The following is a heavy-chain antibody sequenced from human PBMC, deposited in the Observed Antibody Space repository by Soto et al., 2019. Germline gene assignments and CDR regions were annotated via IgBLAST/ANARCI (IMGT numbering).Heavy chain of an antibody. D-gene: IGHD3-10*01. CDR2: ITDTGGDA. CDR1: GLTFGSRA. CDR3: ARGSTDSYPGSRIFDF. J-gene: IGHJ4*02. V-gene: IGHV3-23*01. Sequence: GGSLRLSCVASGLTFGSRAMSWVRQAPGEGLQWVSTITDTGGDAKYADSVRGRFVISRDNSKKTLYLQMTSLTAEDSAMYYCARGSTDSYPGSRIFDFWGRGTLVTVSS.